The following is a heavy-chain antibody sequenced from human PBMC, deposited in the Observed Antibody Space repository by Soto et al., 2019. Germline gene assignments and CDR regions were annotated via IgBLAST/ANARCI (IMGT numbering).Heavy chain of an antibody. V-gene: IGHV4-39*02. Sequence: SETLSLTCTVSGLSITSSSYYWGWIRQPPGKGLEWIGSIYYSGNTHYNPSFKSRVTISVDTSKNQFSLQLNPVTPDDTAVYYCARENGAAAQAHYYYGMDVWGQGTTVTVSS. CDR3: ARENGAAAQAHYYYGMDV. CDR2: IYYSGNT. J-gene: IGHJ6*02. CDR1: GLSITSSSYY. D-gene: IGHD2-2*01.